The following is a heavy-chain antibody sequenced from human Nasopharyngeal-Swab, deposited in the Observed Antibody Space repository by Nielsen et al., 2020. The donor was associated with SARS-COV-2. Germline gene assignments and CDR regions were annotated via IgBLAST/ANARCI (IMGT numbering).Heavy chain of an antibody. J-gene: IGHJ6*02. Sequence: GGSLRLSCTASGFTFGDYAMSWVRQAPGKGLEWVGFIRSKAYGGTTESAASVKGRFTISRDDSKSIAYLQMNSLKTEDTAVYYCTILWFGESANYGMDVWGQGTTVTVSS. V-gene: IGHV3-49*04. CDR3: TILWFGESANYGMDV. CDR1: GFTFGDYA. D-gene: IGHD3-10*01. CDR2: IRSKAYGGTT.